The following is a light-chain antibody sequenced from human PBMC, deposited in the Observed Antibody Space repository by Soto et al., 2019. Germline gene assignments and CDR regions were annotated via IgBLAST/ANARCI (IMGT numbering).Light chain of an antibody. Sequence: DIQVTQSPASLSSSGGDRVTITCRSSQSISSYLNWYQQEPGKAPKLLIYAASSLQSGVPSRFSGSGSGTDFTLTISSLQPEDFATYYCQQSYSTRWTFGQGTKVDIK. J-gene: IGKJ1*01. CDR1: QSISSY. V-gene: IGKV1-39*01. CDR2: AAS. CDR3: QQSYSTRWT.